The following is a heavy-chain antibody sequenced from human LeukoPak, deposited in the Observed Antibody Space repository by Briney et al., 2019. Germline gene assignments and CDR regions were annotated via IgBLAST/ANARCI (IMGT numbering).Heavy chain of an antibody. J-gene: IGHJ4*02. CDR1: GFTFSTYA. V-gene: IGHV3-23*01. CDR2: ISAGGGNT. Sequence: GGSLRLSCAASGFTFSTYAMSWVRQAPRKGLEWVSAISAGGGNTYYADSVKGRFTISRDNSKNTLYLQMNSLRAEDTAVYYCAREGGYSGYHDYWGQGTLVTVSS. D-gene: IGHD5-12*01. CDR3: AREGGYSGYHDY.